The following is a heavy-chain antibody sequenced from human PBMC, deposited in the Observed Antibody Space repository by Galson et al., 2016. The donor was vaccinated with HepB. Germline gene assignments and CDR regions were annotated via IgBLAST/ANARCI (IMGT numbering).Heavy chain of an antibody. J-gene: IGHJ4*02. Sequence: SLRLSCAASGFTFRNYALSWVRRAPGKGLEWVSHIGGPTPNTHYADSVRGRFSIYRDNSRDTLYLQMDSLTAEDSAIYYCTTWLSHHFDYWGQGTRVTVSS. CDR2: IGGPTPNT. CDR3: TTWLSHHFDY. V-gene: IGHV3-23*01. D-gene: IGHD6-19*01. CDR1: GFTFRNYA.